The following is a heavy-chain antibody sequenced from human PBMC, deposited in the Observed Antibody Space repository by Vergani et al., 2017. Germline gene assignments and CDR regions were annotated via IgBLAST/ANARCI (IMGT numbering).Heavy chain of an antibody. J-gene: IGHJ5*02. CDR1: GSTVSGNY. Sequence: ELQLVESGGGLVQPGGSLRLSCAASGSTVSGNYITWVRQAPGKGREWVSHIYCGDETYYADSVKGRVTISRDTSKNTLHLQINNLRVEDPAVYYCARGNYYGSGTYVDPWGQGTLVTVSS. V-gene: IGHV3-66*02. CDR3: ARGNYYGSGTYVDP. CDR2: IYCGDET. D-gene: IGHD3-10*01.